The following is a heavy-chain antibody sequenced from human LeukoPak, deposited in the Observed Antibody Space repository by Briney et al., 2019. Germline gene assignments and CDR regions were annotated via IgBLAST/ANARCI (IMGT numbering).Heavy chain of an antibody. Sequence: AGESLRLSCAASGFTVSSNYMSWVRQAPGKGLEWVSVIYSGGSTYYADSLKGRVTISRDTSKNKLYLQMNSLTAADTAVYYCARASSSRYYYGMDVWGEGNTVTVSS. D-gene: IGHD6-6*01. J-gene: IGHJ6*04. CDR2: IYSGGST. CDR1: GFTVSSNY. V-gene: IGHV3-66*01. CDR3: ARASSSRYYYGMDV.